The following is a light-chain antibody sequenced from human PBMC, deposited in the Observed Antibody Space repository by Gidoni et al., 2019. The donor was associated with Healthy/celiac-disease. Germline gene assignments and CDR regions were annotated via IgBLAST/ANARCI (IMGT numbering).Light chain of an antibody. CDR3: LQHNSYPFT. V-gene: IGKV1-17*01. J-gene: IGKJ2*01. CDR1: QGIRNE. Sequence: DLQMTQSPSSLSASVGDRVPITCRASQGIRNELGWYQQKPWKATKRLIDAAPSLQSGVPSSFSVSGSGTDFTLTISSLQPEAFATYYYLQHNSYPFTYGPGTKLEIK. CDR2: AAP.